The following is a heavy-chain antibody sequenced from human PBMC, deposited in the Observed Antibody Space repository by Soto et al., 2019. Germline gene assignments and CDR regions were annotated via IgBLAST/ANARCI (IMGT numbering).Heavy chain of an antibody. CDR3: ARWLDTAMVMDV. V-gene: IGHV4-59*01. CDR2: IYYSGST. CDR1: GGSISSYY. J-gene: IGHJ6*02. D-gene: IGHD5-18*01. Sequence: QVQLQESGPGLVKPSETLSLTCTVSGGSISSYYWSWIRQPPGKGLEWIGYIYYSGSTNYNPSLKSRGTISVDTSKNQFSLKLSSVTAADTAVYFCARWLDTAMVMDVWGQGTTVTVSS.